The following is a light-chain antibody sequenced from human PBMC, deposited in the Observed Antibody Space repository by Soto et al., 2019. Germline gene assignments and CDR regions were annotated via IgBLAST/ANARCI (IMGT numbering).Light chain of an antibody. CDR3: QQHFSVPS. V-gene: IGKV1-39*01. CDR2: VAS. Sequence: DIQMTQSPSSLSASVGDRITITCRASQSISRSLNWYQQKPGKAPKLLIYVASTLQSGISSRFIGSGSGTDFTLTISSLQPEDLATYYCQQHFSVPSFGQGTKVEIK. J-gene: IGKJ2*01. CDR1: QSISRS.